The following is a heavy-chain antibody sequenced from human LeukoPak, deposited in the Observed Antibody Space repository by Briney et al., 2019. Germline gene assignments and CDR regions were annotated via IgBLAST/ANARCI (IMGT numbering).Heavy chain of an antibody. Sequence: PGGSLRLSCTAFGFTFGDHAMSWVRQAPGKGLEWVAVISYDGSNKYYADSVKGRFTISRDNSKNTLYLQMNSLRAEDTAVYYCAKEYGSEWFGELFHPWGQGALVTVSS. CDR1: GFTFGDHA. CDR3: AKEYGSEWFGELFHP. V-gene: IGHV3-30*04. CDR2: ISYDGSNK. D-gene: IGHD3-10*01. J-gene: IGHJ5*02.